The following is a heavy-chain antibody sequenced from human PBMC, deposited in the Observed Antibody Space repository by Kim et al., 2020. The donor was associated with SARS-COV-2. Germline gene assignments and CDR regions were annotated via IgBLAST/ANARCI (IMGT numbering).Heavy chain of an antibody. CDR2: IYYSGST. V-gene: IGHV4-59*01. J-gene: IGHJ6*02. Sequence: SETLSLTCTVSGGSISSYYWSWIRQPPGKGLEWIGYIYYSGSTNYNPSLKSRVTISVDTSKNQFSLKLSSVTAADTAVYYCARDRLIYSPNTAMGYYYYYGMDVWGQGTTVTVSS. D-gene: IGHD5-18*01. CDR1: GGSISSYY. CDR3: ARDRLIYSPNTAMGYYYYYGMDV.